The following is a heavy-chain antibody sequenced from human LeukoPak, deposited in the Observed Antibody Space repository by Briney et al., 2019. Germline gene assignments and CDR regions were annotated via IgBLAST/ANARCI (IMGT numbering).Heavy chain of an antibody. Sequence: GASVKVSCKASGYTFTGYYMHWVRQAPGQGLEWMGWINPNSGGTNYAQKFQGRVTMTRDTSISTAYMELSRLRSDDTAVYYCARDLYQLLRDKYYYYMDVWGKGTTVTVSS. D-gene: IGHD2-2*01. J-gene: IGHJ6*03. V-gene: IGHV1-2*02. CDR1: GYTFTGYY. CDR3: ARDLYQLLRDKYYYYMDV. CDR2: INPNSGGT.